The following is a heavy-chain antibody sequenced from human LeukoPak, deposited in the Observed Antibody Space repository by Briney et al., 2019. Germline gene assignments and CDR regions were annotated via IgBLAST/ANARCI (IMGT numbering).Heavy chain of an antibody. J-gene: IGHJ4*02. Sequence: ASVTVSCKASGYTFSSYAMQWVRQAPGQRLEWMGWINAGNGDTKYAQKFQGRVTITRDTSASTAYMDLSSLRSEDTAVYYCAIHCTGGSCSRSHYFDYWGQGTLVTVSS. CDR3: AIHCTGGSCSRSHYFDY. V-gene: IGHV1-3*01. D-gene: IGHD2-15*01. CDR2: INAGNGDT. CDR1: GYTFSSYA.